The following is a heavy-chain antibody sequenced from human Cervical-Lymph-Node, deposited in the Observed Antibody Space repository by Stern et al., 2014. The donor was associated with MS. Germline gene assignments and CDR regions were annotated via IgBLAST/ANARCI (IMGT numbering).Heavy chain of an antibody. CDR2: ISTYNGNT. Sequence: VQLVESGAEVKKPGASVTVSCKASGYTFTSYGINWVRQAPGQGLERMGWISTYNGNTNYAQNFQDRFTMTTDTSTETAYIELRSLRFDDTAVYYCVREVYGDLRRLDHWGQGTLVTVSS. CDR3: VREVYGDLRRLDH. D-gene: IGHD4-17*01. J-gene: IGHJ4*02. V-gene: IGHV1-18*01. CDR1: GYTFTSYG.